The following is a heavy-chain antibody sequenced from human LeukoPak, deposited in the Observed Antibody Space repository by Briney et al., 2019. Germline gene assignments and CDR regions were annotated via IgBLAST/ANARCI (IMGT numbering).Heavy chain of an antibody. Sequence: GGSLRLSCAASGFTFVGYWMSWVRQAPGKGLEWVANIKQDGSEKYCVDSVKGRFTISRYNTKNSLYLQMNSLRAEDTAVYYCASDHQLGAPMEDVWGQGTMVTVSS. CDR1: GFTFVGYW. CDR2: IKQDGSEK. V-gene: IGHV3-7*01. D-gene: IGHD6-6*01. CDR3: ASDHQLGAPMEDV. J-gene: IGHJ3*01.